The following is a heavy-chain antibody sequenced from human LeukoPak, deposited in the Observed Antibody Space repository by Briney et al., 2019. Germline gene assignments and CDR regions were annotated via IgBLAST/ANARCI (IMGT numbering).Heavy chain of an antibody. V-gene: IGHV1-8*01. Sequence: ASVKVSCKVSGYTFTSHDIDWVRQAPGQGLEWMGWMNPVTGNTGYAQKFQGRVTMTSNTSMSTAYMELSSLRSEDTAVYYCARGALGGRALLNCWGQGTLVTVSS. CDR3: ARGALGGRALLNC. CDR1: GYTFTSHD. D-gene: IGHD1-26*01. CDR2: MNPVTGNT. J-gene: IGHJ4*02.